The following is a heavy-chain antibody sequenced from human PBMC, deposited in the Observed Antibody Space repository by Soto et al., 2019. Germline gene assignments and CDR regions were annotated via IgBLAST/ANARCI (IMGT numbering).Heavy chain of an antibody. CDR3: ARGADYGDYKLDV. CDR2: ISPSLTIA. J-gene: IGHJ6*02. V-gene: IGHV1-69*02. D-gene: IGHD4-17*01. CDR1: GGAFSTYS. Sequence: QVQLVQSGAEVKKPGSSVKVSCKASGGAFSTYSITWVRQAPGQGPEWMGRISPSLTIADYAQKFRGRVTITSDKATRNVYMELSSLKSDDTAAYYCARGADYGDYKLDVWGQGTTVTVSS.